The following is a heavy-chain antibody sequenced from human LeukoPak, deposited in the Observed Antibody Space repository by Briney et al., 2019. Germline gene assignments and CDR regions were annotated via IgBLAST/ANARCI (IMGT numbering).Heavy chain of an antibody. Sequence: AETLSLTCTVSGGSISGYYWSWIRQPAGKGLEWIGRIYTSGSTHYNPSLKSRVTMSVDTSKNQFSLKLSSVTAADTAVYYCARLITGTTTAFDIWGQGTMVTVSS. CDR2: IYTSGST. CDR3: ARLITGTTTAFDI. V-gene: IGHV4-4*07. J-gene: IGHJ3*02. D-gene: IGHD1-7*01. CDR1: GGSISGYY.